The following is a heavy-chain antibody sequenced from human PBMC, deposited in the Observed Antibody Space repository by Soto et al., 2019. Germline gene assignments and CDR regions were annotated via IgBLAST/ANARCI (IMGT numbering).Heavy chain of an antibody. CDR3: ARGRTSSPYSGSYYGWFDP. J-gene: IGHJ5*02. CDR1: GYTFTSYA. Sequence: GASVKVSCKASGYTFTSYAMHWVRQAPGQRLEWMGWINAGNGNTKYSQKFQGRVTITRDTSASTAYMELSSLRFEDTAVYYCARGRTSSPYSGSYYGWFDPWGQGTLVTVYS. D-gene: IGHD1-26*01. V-gene: IGHV1-3*01. CDR2: INAGNGNT.